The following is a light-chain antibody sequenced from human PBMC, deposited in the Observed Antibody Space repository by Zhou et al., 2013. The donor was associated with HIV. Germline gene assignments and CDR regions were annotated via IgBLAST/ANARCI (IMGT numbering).Light chain of an antibody. Sequence: IHLTQSPSSLSASVGDRVTITCRATQSISSYLNWYQQKPGKAPKLLIYAASSLQGGVPSRFSGSGSGTDFTLTISSLQPEDFATYYCQQSYSTPRTFGPGTKVHIK. J-gene: IGKJ3*01. CDR2: AAS. CDR3: QQSYSTPRT. V-gene: IGKV1-39*01. CDR1: QSISSY.